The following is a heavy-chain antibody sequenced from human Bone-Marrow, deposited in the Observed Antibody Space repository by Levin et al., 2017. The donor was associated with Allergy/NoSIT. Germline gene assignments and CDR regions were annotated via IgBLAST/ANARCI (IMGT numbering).Heavy chain of an antibody. CDR1: GFTFSNYA. V-gene: IGHV3-23*01. D-gene: IGHD5-18*01. Sequence: PGGSLRLSCAASGFTFSNYAMSWVRQAPGKGLEWVSTISGSGGTTYYVDSVKGRFTISRDNSKNTLSLQMNSLRAEDTAIYYCANGRYTVLVPFDFWGQGTLVTVSS. CDR3: ANGRYTVLVPFDF. CDR2: ISGSGGTT. J-gene: IGHJ4*02.